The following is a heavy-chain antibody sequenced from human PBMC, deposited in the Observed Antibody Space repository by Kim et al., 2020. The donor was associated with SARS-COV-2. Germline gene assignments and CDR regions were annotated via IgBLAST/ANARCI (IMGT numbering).Heavy chain of an antibody. Sequence: KHYADHVKGRFTITRDQSKNPLYLKMNSLRVEDTAVYYCARGFDTNTFDMWGQGTMVTVSS. CDR2: K. V-gene: IGHV3-33*01. J-gene: IGHJ3*02. D-gene: IGHD3-10*01. CDR3: ARGFDTNTFDM.